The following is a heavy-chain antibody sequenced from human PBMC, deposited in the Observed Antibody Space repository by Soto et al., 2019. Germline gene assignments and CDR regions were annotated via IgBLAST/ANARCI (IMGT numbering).Heavy chain of an antibody. Sequence: SETLSLTCIVSGGSIGSSSFYWGWILQPPGKGLEWIGSNFNTGDTKDNSSLKTRFTLSVDTAKNLLSLRLSSVTAADTAVYYCVRHHRVYDFSPELSFAYWGQGALVTVSS. CDR3: VRHHRVYDFSPELSFAY. CDR1: GGSIGSSSFY. J-gene: IGHJ4*02. V-gene: IGHV4-39*01. D-gene: IGHD3-3*01. CDR2: NFNTGDT.